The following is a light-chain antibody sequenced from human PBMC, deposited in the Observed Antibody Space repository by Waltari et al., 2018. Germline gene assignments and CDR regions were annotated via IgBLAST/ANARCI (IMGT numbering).Light chain of an antibody. CDR1: RGIFNA. J-gene: IGKJ4*01. CDR3: QQYFTAPLT. CDR2: ASS. Sequence: DIQMTQSPSSLSASVGDRVTLICPASRGIFNALAWYQQKPGKAPKLLLYASSTLRSGVPSRFSGSGSGTDYTLTIDSLQPEDFATYYCQQYFTAPLTFGGGSKVEMK. V-gene: IGKV1-NL1*01.